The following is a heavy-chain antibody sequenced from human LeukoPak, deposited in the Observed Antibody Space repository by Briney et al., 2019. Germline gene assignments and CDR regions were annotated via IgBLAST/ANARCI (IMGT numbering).Heavy chain of an antibody. CDR1: GFTFSSYG. Sequence: GGSLRLSCAASGFTFSSYGMHWVRQAPGKGLEWVAFIRYDGSNKYYADSVKGRFTISRDNSKNTLYLQMNSLRAEDTAVYYCAKGPPPHHRIAAASSRPPDYVDYWGQGTLVTVSS. CDR3: AKGPPPHHRIAAASSRPPDYVDY. J-gene: IGHJ4*02. D-gene: IGHD6-13*01. CDR2: IRYDGSNK. V-gene: IGHV3-30*02.